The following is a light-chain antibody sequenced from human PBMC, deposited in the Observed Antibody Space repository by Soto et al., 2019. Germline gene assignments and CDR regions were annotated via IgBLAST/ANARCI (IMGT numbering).Light chain of an antibody. CDR2: GDN. CDR3: QSYASSLTTFV. CDR1: SSNIGAEYD. J-gene: IGLJ1*01. Sequence: QSVLTQPPSVSGAPGQRVAISCTGSSSNIGAEYDVHWYQQLPGTAPKRLIYGDNNRPSWVPDRFSGSKSGTSASLAITGLQPEDEADYYCQSYASSLTTFVFGTGTKLTVL. V-gene: IGLV1-40*01.